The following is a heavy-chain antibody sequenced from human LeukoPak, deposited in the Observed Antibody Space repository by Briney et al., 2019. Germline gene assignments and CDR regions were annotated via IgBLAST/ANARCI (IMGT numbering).Heavy chain of an antibody. CDR2: IYYSGST. CDR3: ARNHGSGRGEWFDP. D-gene: IGHD3-10*01. Sequence: PSETLSLTCTVSGGSISSYYWSWIRQPPGKGLEWIGYIYYSGSTKYNPSLKSRVTISVDTSKNQFSLKMSSVAAADTAVYYCARNHGSGRGEWFDPWGQGTLVTVSS. V-gene: IGHV4-59*01. CDR1: GGSISSYY. J-gene: IGHJ5*02.